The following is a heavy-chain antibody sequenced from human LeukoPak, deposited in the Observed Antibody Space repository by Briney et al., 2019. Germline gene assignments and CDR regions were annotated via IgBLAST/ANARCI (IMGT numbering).Heavy chain of an antibody. V-gene: IGHV3-23*01. Sequence: QSGGSLRLSCAASGFTFSSYSMNWVRQAPGKGLEWVSAISPGSTRTYYAASVKGRFTISRDNSMNTLYLHMDSLRAEDTAVYYCAKYALREIFFGDFWGQGTLVAVSS. CDR2: ISPGSTRT. J-gene: IGHJ4*02. D-gene: IGHD3-3*01. CDR1: GFTFSSYS. CDR3: AKYALREIFFGDF.